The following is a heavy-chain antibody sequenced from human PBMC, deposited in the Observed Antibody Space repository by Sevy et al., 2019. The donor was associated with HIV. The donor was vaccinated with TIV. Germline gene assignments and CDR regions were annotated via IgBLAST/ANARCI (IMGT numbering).Heavy chain of an antibody. J-gene: IGHJ2*01. V-gene: IGHV3-23*01. CDR2: IVGRGGST. D-gene: IGHD6-13*01. CDR1: GFAFSSFA. Sequence: GGSLRLSCAASGFAFSSFAMSWVRQAPGKGLEWVSAIVGRGGSTYYADSVKGRFTISRDNSKNTLYLQMNSLRAEDTALYYCAKELYGAAAAFYWYLDLWGRGTLVTVSS. CDR3: AKELYGAAAAFYWYLDL.